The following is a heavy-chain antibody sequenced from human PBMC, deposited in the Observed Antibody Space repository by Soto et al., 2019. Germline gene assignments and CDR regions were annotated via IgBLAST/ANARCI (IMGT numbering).Heavy chain of an antibody. Sequence: GGSLRLSCAASGFTFSSYAMSWVRQAPGKGLEWVSAISGSGGSTYYADSVKGRFTISVDTSNNQFSLKLTSVTAADTGVYYCASRYAPSEFDHWGQGSLVTVSS. J-gene: IGHJ4*02. CDR1: GFTFSSYA. D-gene: IGHD2-2*01. V-gene: IGHV3-23*01. CDR2: ISGSGGST. CDR3: ASRYAPSEFDH.